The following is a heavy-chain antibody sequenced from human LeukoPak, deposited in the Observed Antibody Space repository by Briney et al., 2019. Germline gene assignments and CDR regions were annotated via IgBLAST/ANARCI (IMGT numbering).Heavy chain of an antibody. J-gene: IGHJ4*02. CDR3: ARDEPQGEIVVVPAAFDY. CDR1: GGSISSSSYY. V-gene: IGHV4-39*07. Sequence: PSETLSLTCTVSGGSISSSSYYWGWIRQPPGKGLEWIGSIYYSGSTYYNPSLKSRVTISVDTSKNQFSLKLSSVTAADTAVYYCARDEPQGEIVVVPAAFDYWGQGTLVTVSS. CDR2: IYYSGST. D-gene: IGHD2-2*01.